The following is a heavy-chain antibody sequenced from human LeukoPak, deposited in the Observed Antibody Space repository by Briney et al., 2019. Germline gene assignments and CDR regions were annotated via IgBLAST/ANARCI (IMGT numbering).Heavy chain of an antibody. D-gene: IGHD1-14*01. CDR2: ISYDGSTT. CDR3: AKWSLTTWGYFDY. CDR1: GFTFSSNG. Sequence: PGRSLRLSCVASGFTFSSNGMHWVRQAPGKGLEWVAVISYDGSTTYYADSVRGRFPISRDNSKNTLYLQMNSLRAEDTAVYYCAKWSLTTWGYFDYWGQGTLVTVSS. V-gene: IGHV3-30*18. J-gene: IGHJ4*02.